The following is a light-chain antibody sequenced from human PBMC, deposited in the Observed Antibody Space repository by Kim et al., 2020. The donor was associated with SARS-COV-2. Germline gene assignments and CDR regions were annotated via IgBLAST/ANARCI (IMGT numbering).Light chain of an antibody. CDR1: NIGSKS. J-gene: IGLJ1*01. CDR2: YDS. V-gene: IGLV3-21*04. CDR3: QVWDSGSDHYV. Sequence: APGKTASITCGGNNIGSKSVQWYQQKPGQAPVLLIFYDSDRPSGISERFSGSNSGNTATLTINRVEAGDEADYYCQVWDSGSDHYVFGSGTKVNVL.